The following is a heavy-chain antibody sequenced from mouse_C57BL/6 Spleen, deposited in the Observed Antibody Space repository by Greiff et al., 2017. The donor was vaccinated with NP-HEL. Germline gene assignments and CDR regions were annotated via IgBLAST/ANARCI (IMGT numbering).Heavy chain of an antibody. V-gene: IGHV1-52*01. J-gene: IGHJ2*01. CDR1: GYTFTSYW. CDR3: ARAAYYSNYFDY. D-gene: IGHD2-5*01. CDR2: IDPSDSET. Sequence: QVQLQQPGAELVRPGSSVKLSCKASGYTFTSYWMHWVKQRPIQGLEWIGNIDPSDSETKYNQKFQEQAKLTVDKSSSTAYMQLISLTSENSAVYYCARAAYYSNYFDYWGQGTTLTVSS.